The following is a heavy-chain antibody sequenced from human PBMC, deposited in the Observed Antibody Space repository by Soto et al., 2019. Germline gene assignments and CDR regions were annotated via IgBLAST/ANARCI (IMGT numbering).Heavy chain of an antibody. CDR1: GFTFSSYA. CDR3: ATDAGIAVAGICGY. CDR2: ISGSGGST. J-gene: IGHJ4*02. V-gene: IGHV3-23*01. D-gene: IGHD6-19*01. Sequence: GESLKISCAASGFTFSSYAMSWVRQAPGKGLEWVSAISGSGGSTYYADSVKGRFTISRDNSKNTLYLQMNSLRAEDTAVYYCATDAGIAVAGICGYWGQGTLVTVSS.